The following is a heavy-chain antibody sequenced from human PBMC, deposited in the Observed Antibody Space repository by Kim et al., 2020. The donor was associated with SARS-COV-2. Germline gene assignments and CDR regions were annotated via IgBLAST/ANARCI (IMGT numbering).Heavy chain of an antibody. CDR1: GFIFSNAR. V-gene: IGHV3-15*01. CDR2: IKTKTDSGTT. Sequence: GGSLRLSCAASGFIFSNARMNWVRHAPGKGLEWVGRIKTKTDSGTTDYAAPVKGRFTISRDDSKEMLYLQMNSLKTEDTAVYFCNTGSTLTTNYGMDVWGQGTTVTVSS. J-gene: IGHJ6*02. D-gene: IGHD4-4*01. CDR3: NTGSTLTTNYGMDV.